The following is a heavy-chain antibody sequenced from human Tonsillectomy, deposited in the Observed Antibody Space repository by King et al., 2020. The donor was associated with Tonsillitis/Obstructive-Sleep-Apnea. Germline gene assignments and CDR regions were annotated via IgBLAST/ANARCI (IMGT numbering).Heavy chain of an antibody. Sequence: VQLVESGGGLVQSGRSLRLSCTASGFTFGDYAMSWVRQAPGKGLEWVGFIRSKAYGGTTEYAASVKGRFTISRDDSKSIAYLQMNSLKTEDTAVYYCTRMGGEAYYMDVWGKGTTVTVSS. CDR2: IRSKAYGGTT. V-gene: IGHV3-49*04. J-gene: IGHJ6*03. D-gene: IGHD3-10*01. CDR3: TRMGGEAYYMDV. CDR1: GFTFGDYA.